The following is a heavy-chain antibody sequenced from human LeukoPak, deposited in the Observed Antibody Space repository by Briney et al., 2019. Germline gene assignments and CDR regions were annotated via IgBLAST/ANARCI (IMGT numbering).Heavy chain of an antibody. Sequence: GRSLRLSCAASGFTFSSYGMIWVRQAPGKGLEWVSVIYSGGSTYYADSVKGRFTISRDNSKNTLYLQMNSLRAEDTAVYYCATAYSGRFDYWGQGTLVTVSS. CDR2: IYSGGST. CDR3: ATAYSGRFDY. D-gene: IGHD1-26*01. CDR1: GFTFSSYG. V-gene: IGHV3-66*02. J-gene: IGHJ4*02.